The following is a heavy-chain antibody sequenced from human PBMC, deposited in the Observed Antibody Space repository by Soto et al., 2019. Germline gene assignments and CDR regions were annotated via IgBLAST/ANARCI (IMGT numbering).Heavy chain of an antibody. V-gene: IGHV4-34*01. CDR3: ASFRRGYFDL. CDR1: GGSFSGYY. CDR2: INHSGST. Sequence: QVQLQQWGAGLLKPSETLSLTCAVYGGSFSGYYWSWIRQPPGKGLEWIGEINHSGSTNYNPSLKSRVTISVDTSKNQFSLKLSSVTAADTAVYYCASFRRGYFDLWGRGTLVTVSS. J-gene: IGHJ2*01.